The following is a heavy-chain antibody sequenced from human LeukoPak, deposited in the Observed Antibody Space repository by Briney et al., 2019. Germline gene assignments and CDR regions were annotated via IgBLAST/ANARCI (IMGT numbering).Heavy chain of an antibody. CDR2: ISGSGGST. CDR1: GFTFSSYG. CDR3: AKAVFPGIGSISGGY. J-gene: IGHJ4*02. D-gene: IGHD2-15*01. V-gene: IGHV3-23*01. Sequence: GGSLRLSCAASGFTFSSYGMSWVRQAPGKGLEWVSAISGSGGSTYYADSVKGRFTISRDNSKNTLYLQMNSLRAEDTAVYYCAKAVFPGIGSISGGYWGQGTLATVSS.